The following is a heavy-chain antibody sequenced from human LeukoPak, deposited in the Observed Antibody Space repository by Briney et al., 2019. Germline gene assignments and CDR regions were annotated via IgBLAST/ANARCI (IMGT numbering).Heavy chain of an antibody. Sequence: SRVTMSVGTSKNQFSLKLSSVTAADTAVYYCARGGVVVPTHYGMDVWGQGTTVTVSS. CDR3: ARGGVVVPTHYGMDV. J-gene: IGHJ6*02. D-gene: IGHD2-2*01. V-gene: IGHV4-59*09.